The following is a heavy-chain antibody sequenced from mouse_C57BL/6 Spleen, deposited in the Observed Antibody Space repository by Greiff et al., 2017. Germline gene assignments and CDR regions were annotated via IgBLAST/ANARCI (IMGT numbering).Heavy chain of an antibody. Sequence: QVQLQQPGAELVMPGASVKLSCKASGYTFTSYWMHWVKQRPGQGLEWIGEIDPSDSYTNYNQKFKGKSTLTVDKSSSTAYMQLSSLTSEDSAVYYCARGSWDAMDYWGQGTSVTVFS. D-gene: IGHD4-1*01. J-gene: IGHJ4*01. CDR1: GYTFTSYW. CDR2: IDPSDSYT. V-gene: IGHV1-69*01. CDR3: ARGSWDAMDY.